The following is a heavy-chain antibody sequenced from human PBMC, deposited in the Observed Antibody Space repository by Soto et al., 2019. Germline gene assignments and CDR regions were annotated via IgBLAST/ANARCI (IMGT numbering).Heavy chain of an antibody. CDR3: ARDMLGPSYNWNYVSVAPYYYYGMDV. V-gene: IGHV1-18*01. CDR1: GYTFTSYG. CDR2: ISAYNGNT. J-gene: IGHJ6*02. D-gene: IGHD1-7*01. Sequence: GASVKVSCKASGYTFTSYGISWVRQAPGQGLEWMGWISAYNGNTNYAQKLQGRVTMTTDTSTSTAYMELRSLRSGDTAVYYCARDMLGPSYNWNYVSVAPYYYYGMDVWGQGTTVTVSS.